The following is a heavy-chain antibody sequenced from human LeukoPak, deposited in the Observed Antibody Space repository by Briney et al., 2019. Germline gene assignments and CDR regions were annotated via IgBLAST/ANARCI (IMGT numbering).Heavy chain of an antibody. D-gene: IGHD3-9*01. CDR2: IYYSGST. Sequence: SETLSLTCTLSGGSISNRPYYWGWVRQPPGKGLEWIGSIYYSGSTYHNPSPKSRVSISVDTSKNEFSLKLNSVAAADTAVYYCVGQYYDTVTDYWGDTFDIWGQGTMVTVSS. CDR1: GGSISNRPYY. J-gene: IGHJ3*02. V-gene: IGHV4-39*01. CDR3: VGQYYDTVTDYWGDTFDI.